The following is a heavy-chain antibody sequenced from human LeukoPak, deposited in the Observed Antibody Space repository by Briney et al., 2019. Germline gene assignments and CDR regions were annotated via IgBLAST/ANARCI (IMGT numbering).Heavy chain of an antibody. V-gene: IGHV1-2*02. CDR1: GYTFAGFY. CDR2: IKPNNGDT. J-gene: IGHJ5*02. CDR3: ARAPYGDYAPNWFDP. D-gene: IGHD4-17*01. Sequence: ASVKVSCKPSGYTFAGFYIHWVRQAPGQGLEWLGWIKPNNGDTSYAQKFQDRVTMTRDTSSTTAYMDLRSLRSDDTAVYYCARAPYGDYAPNWFDPWGQGTLVTVSS.